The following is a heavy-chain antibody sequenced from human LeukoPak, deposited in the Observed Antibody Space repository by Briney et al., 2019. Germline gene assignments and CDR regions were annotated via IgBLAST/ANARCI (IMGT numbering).Heavy chain of an antibody. CDR3: ARLKSPDSSGWHCGFDY. J-gene: IGHJ4*02. V-gene: IGHV5-51*01. CDR1: GYSFTSYW. CDR2: IYPGDSDT. D-gene: IGHD6-19*01. Sequence: GESLKISCKGSGYSFTSYWIGWVRQMPGKGLEWMGIIYPGDSDTRYSPSFQGQVTISADKSISTAYLQWSSLKASDTAMYYCARLKSPDSSGWHCGFDYWGQGTLVTVSS.